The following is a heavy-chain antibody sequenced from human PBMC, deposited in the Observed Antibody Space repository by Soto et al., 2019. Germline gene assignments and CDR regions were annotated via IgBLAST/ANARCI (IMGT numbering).Heavy chain of an antibody. D-gene: IGHD3-3*01. CDR2: INYDGRAI. CDR3: ARDGPEDWHEASGFDY. J-gene: IGHJ4*02. CDR1: GFSFSRSW. Sequence: EVQLVESGGGLVQPGESLRLSCAASGFSFSRSWMHWVRQIPGKGLEWVSRINYDGRAISYADSVKGRFTMSRDNAKNTVFLQMNSLRAEDTAVYYCARDGPEDWHEASGFDYRGQGTPVTVSS. V-gene: IGHV3-74*01.